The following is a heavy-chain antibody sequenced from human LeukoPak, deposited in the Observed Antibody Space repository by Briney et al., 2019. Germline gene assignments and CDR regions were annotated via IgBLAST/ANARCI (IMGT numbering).Heavy chain of an antibody. CDR2: IYSGGST. J-gene: IGHJ4*02. CDR1: GSTVSSSY. D-gene: IGHD1-26*01. CDR3: ARGFSGSYLDY. V-gene: IGHV3-66*01. Sequence: PGGSLRLSCAASGSTVSSSYMSWVRQAPGKGLEWVSVIYSGGSTYYADSVKGRFIISRDSSKNTLYLQLNSLRAEDTAVYYCARGFSGSYLDYWGQGTLVTVSS.